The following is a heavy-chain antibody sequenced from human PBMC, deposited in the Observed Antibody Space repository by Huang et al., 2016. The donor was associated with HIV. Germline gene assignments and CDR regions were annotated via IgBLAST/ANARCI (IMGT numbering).Heavy chain of an antibody. CDR2: ISKTSGST. Sequence: EVQLVESGGGLAQPGGSLRLSCVASGYTFSTYSLNWVRQAPGKGLELVSYISKTSGSTSYAESVKGRFTVSRENVKNSLYLQRKRLGVEDTAMYYCVRDSSSGLQLRYWGQGALVIVS. J-gene: IGHJ4*02. D-gene: IGHD3-22*01. CDR3: VRDSSSGLQLRY. V-gene: IGHV3-48*01. CDR1: GYTFSTYS.